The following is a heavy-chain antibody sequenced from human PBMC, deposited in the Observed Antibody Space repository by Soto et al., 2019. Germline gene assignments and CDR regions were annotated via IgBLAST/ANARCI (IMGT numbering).Heavy chain of an antibody. CDR1: GFTFTHYR. J-gene: IGHJ4*02. D-gene: IGHD1-7*01. V-gene: IGHV3-74*01. CDR3: ARAGDWNYVYDF. Sequence: EVQLVESGGGLVQPGGSLRLSCAASGFTFTHYRIHWVHQAPGKGLVWVSRVNGDGSSTNYADSVKGRFTISRDNVRNTVYLQMNSLRAEDTAVYYCARAGDWNYVYDFWGQGTLVTVSS. CDR2: VNGDGSST.